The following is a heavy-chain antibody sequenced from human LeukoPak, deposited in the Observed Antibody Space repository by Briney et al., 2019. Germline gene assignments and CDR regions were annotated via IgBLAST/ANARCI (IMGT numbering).Heavy chain of an antibody. D-gene: IGHD3-3*01. Sequence: GGSLRLSCAASGFNFSGSAMHWVRQASGKGLEWVGRIRSKANSYATAYAASVKGRFTISRDDSKNTAYLQMNSLKTEDTAVYYCTRFYDFWSGYAMGNAGQYYYYYMDVWGKGTTVTVSS. CDR2: IRSKANSYAT. CDR1: GFNFSGSA. V-gene: IGHV3-73*01. J-gene: IGHJ6*03. CDR3: TRFYDFWSGYAMGNAGQYYYYYMDV.